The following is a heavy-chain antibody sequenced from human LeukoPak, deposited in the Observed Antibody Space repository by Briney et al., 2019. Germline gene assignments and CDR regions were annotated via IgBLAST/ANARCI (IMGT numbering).Heavy chain of an antibody. CDR3: ARARTYYYDSSGYYPPVYYYMVV. D-gene: IGHD3-22*01. J-gene: IGHJ6*03. CDR2: INHGGST. CDR1: GGSFSGYY. Sequence: SETLSLTCAVYGGSFSGYYWSWIRQPPGKGLEWIGEINHGGSTNYNPSLKSRVTISVDTSKNQFSLKLSSVTAADTAVYYCARARTYYYDSSGYYPPVYYYMVVWGKGTTVTVSS. V-gene: IGHV4-34*01.